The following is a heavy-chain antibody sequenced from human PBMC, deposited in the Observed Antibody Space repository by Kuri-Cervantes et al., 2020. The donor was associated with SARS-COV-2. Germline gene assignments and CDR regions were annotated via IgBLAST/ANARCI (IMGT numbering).Heavy chain of an antibody. CDR3: AKDLDCSSTSCYDRSPHFGY. Sequence: GGSLRLSCAASGFTFSSYGMHWVRQAPGKGLEWVAVIWYGGSNKYYADSVKGRFTISRDNSKNTLYLQMNSLRAEDTAVYYCAKDLDCSSTSCYDRSPHFGYWGQGTLVTVSS. CDR2: IWYGGSNK. J-gene: IGHJ4*02. D-gene: IGHD2-2*01. V-gene: IGHV3-30*02. CDR1: GFTFSSYG.